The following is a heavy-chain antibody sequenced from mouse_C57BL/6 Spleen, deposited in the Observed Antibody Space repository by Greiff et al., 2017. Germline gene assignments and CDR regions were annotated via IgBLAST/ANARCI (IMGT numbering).Heavy chain of an antibody. D-gene: IGHD2-5*01. CDR2: IDPSDSYT. V-gene: IGHV1-59*01. Sequence: QVQLQQPGAELVRPGTSVKLSCKASGYTFTSYWMHWVKQRPGQGLEWIGVIDPSDSYTNYNQKFKGKATLTVDTSSSTAYMQLSSLTSEDSAVYYCARGSNYRGAMDYWGQGTSVTVSS. CDR3: ARGSNYRGAMDY. CDR1: GYTFTSYW. J-gene: IGHJ4*01.